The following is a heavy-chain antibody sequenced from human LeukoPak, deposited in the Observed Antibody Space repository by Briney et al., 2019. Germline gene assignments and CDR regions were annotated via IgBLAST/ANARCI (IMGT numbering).Heavy chain of an antibody. Sequence: PSETLSLTCAVSGYSISSGYYWGWIRQPPREGLEGIGSIYHSGSTYYNPSLKSRVTISVDTSKNQFYLKLSSVTTADTAVYYCARDEAVVVPAAPFYYWGQGTLVTVSS. CDR1: GYSISSGYY. J-gene: IGHJ4*02. CDR2: IYHSGST. V-gene: IGHV4-38-2*02. CDR3: ARDEAVVVPAAPFYY. D-gene: IGHD2-2*01.